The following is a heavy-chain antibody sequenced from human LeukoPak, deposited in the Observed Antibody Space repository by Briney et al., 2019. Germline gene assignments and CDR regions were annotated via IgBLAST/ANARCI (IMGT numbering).Heavy chain of an antibody. J-gene: IGHJ4*02. V-gene: IGHV3-23*01. CDR2: ISGSGGST. CDR1: GFTFSSYA. Sequence: PGGSLRLSCAASGFTFSSYAMSWVRQAPGKGLEWVSAISGSGGSTYYADSVKGRFTISRDNSKNTLYLQMNSLRAEDTAVYYCAKALAEKDYYDSSGYFDYWGQGTLVTVSS. D-gene: IGHD3-22*01. CDR3: AKALAEKDYYDSSGYFDY.